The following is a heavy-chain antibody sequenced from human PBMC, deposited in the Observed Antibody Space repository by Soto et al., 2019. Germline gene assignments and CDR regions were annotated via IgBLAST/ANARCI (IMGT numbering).Heavy chain of an antibody. CDR1: GYSFTSYW. J-gene: IGHJ6*02. CDR2: IYPGDSDT. V-gene: IGHV5-51*01. D-gene: IGHD2-2*01. CDR3: ARIGRGYCSSTSCYSYYYYGMDV. Sequence: GESLKISCKGSGYSFTSYWIGWVRQMPGKGLEWMGIIYPGDSDTRCSPSFQGQVTISADKSISTAYLQWSSLKASDTAMYYCARIGRGYCSSTSCYSYYYYGMDVWGQGTTVTVSS.